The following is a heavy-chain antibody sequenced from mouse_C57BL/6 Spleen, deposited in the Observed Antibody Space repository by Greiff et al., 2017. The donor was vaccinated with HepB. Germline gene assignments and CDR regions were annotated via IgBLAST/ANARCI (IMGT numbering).Heavy chain of an antibody. CDR3: ARGIYYYGSSSAWFAY. CDR1: GYTFTSYW. D-gene: IGHD1-1*01. Sequence: QVHVKQPGAELVKPGASVKLSCKASGYTFTSYWMHWVKQRPGQGLEWIGMIHPNSGSTNYNEKFKSKATLTVDKSSSTAYMQLSSLTSEDSAVYYCARGIYYYGSSSAWFAYWGQGTLVTVSA. V-gene: IGHV1-64*01. CDR2: IHPNSGST. J-gene: IGHJ3*01.